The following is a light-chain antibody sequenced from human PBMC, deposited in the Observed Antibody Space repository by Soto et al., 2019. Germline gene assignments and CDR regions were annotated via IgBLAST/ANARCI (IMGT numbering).Light chain of an antibody. CDR2: EVS. CDR1: SSDVGGYNC. V-gene: IGLV2-8*01. J-gene: IGLJ2*01. Sequence: QSALTQPPSASGSPGQSVTISCTGTSSDVGGYNCVSWYQQHPGKAPKLMIYEVSKRPSGVPDRFSGSKSGNTASLTVSGLQAEDEAAYYCSSYAGSNIPVVFGGGTQLTVL. CDR3: SSYAGSNIPVV.